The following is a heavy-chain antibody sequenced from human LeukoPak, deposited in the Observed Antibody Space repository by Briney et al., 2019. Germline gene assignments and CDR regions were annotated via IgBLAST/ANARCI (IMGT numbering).Heavy chain of an antibody. J-gene: IGHJ3*02. V-gene: IGHV5-10-1*01. D-gene: IGHD3-10*01. CDR1: GYSFTSYW. CDR2: VDPSDSYT. CDR3: ASLFRDDAFDI. Sequence: GESLKISCKGSGYSFTSYWISWVRQMPGKGLEWMGRVDPSDSYTNYSPSFQGHVSISADKSISTAYLQWHSLKASDTAMYYCASLFRDDAFDIWGQGTMVTVSS.